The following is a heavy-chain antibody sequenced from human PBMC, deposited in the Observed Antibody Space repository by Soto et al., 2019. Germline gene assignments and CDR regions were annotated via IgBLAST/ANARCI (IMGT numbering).Heavy chain of an antibody. J-gene: IGHJ5*02. CDR2: IIATADTT. Sequence: EAQLWESGGGLVQPGGSLRLSCAASGFIFSRYAMSWVRQAPGKGLEWVSGIIATADTTFYAESVKGRVNISRDSSMIYLYLLMNTQTAEDTVVYYCAKEPPLYNSVGYRHWFGQGGQGTLVTVAS. CDR1: GFIFSRYA. CDR3: AKEPPLYNSVGYRHWFGQ. D-gene: IGHD6-19*01. V-gene: IGHV3-23*01.